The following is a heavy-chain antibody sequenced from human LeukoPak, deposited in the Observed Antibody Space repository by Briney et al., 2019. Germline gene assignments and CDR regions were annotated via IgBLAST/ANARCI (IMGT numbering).Heavy chain of an antibody. CDR3: ARYTGTYFEH. V-gene: IGHV4-59*08. CDR2: VYYSAST. Sequence: PSETLSLTCTVSGDSISRYYWSWIRQPPGKGLEWIGYVYYSASTNYNPSLKSRVTISLDTSKNQISLKVCYVTVADTAVDYCARYTGTYFEHWGQGTLVTVSS. CDR1: GDSISRYY. D-gene: IGHD7-27*01. J-gene: IGHJ4*02.